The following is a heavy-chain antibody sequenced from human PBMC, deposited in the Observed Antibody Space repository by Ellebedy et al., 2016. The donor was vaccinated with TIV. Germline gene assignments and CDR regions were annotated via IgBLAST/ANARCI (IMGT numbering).Heavy chain of an antibody. D-gene: IGHD1/OR15-1a*01. J-gene: IGHJ2*01. V-gene: IGHV3-23*01. CDR1: GFTFSSFA. Sequence: GESLKISCAASGFTFSSFAMSWVRQAPWKGLEWVSSIINTGGTTYYADSVKGRFTISRDNSRNTLYLQMNSLRAEDTAVYYCVRAGRDSTGSTFWYFDLWGRGTRVTVSS. CDR2: IINTGGTT. CDR3: VRAGRDSTGSTFWYFDL.